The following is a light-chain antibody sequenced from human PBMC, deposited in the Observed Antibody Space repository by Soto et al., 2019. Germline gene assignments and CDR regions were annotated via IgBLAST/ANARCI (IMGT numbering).Light chain of an antibody. CDR2: GAS. CDR1: QSVSSTF. CDR3: QQFDSSVT. J-gene: IGKJ1*01. V-gene: IGKV3-20*01. Sequence: EIVLTQSPGSLSLSPGERATLSCRASQSVSSTFFAWYQQRPGQAPRLLMYGASSRATGIPERFSGSGSGTDFTLTISRLEPEDFAVYYWQQFDSSVTCGQGTKVEIK.